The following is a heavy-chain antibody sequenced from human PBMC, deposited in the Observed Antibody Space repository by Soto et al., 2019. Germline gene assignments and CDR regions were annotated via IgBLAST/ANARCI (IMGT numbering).Heavy chain of an antibody. CDR2: IYYSGST. CDR1: VGSISSYY. D-gene: IGHD3-22*01. V-gene: IGHV4-59*01. CDR3: ARQETNYYYSSGYGNWFYS. Sequence: SETLADTCTVSVGSISSYYWSWIRQPPGKGLEWIGYIYYSGSTNYNPSLKSRVTISVDTSRNQFSLKLSSVTAADTAVYYCARQETNYYYSSGYGNWFYSRGQGNLVTVS. J-gene: IGHJ5*01.